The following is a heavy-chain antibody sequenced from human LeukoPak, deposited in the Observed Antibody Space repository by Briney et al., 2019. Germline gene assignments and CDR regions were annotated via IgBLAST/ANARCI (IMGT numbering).Heavy chain of an antibody. CDR3: ARAPAGGNYQGYNWLDP. CDR1: GYSISSGYY. CDR2: IYHSGNT. Sequence: SETLSLTCTVSGYSISSGYYWGWIRQTPGKGLEWIGSIYHSGNTYYNPSLKSRVTISVDTSNNQFSLNLNSVTAADTAVYYCARAPAGGNYQGYNWLDPWGQGTLVTVSS. J-gene: IGHJ5*02. V-gene: IGHV4-38-2*02. D-gene: IGHD4-23*01.